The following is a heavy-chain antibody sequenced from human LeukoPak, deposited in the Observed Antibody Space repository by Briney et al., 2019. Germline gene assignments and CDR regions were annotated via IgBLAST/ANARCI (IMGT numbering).Heavy chain of an antibody. CDR2: INPNSGGT. D-gene: IGHD6-13*01. CDR1: GYTFTGYY. J-gene: IGHJ4*02. Sequence: ASVKVSCKASGYTFTGYYMHWVRQAPGQGLEWMGWINPNSGGTNYAQKFQGRVTMTRDTSISTAYMELSRLRSDDTAVHYCARVAGYSSSWYDYWGQGTLVTVSS. V-gene: IGHV1-2*02. CDR3: ARVAGYSSSWYDY.